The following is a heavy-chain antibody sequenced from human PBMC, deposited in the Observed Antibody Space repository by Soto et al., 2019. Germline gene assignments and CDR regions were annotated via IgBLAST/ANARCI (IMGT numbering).Heavy chain of an antibody. CDR1: GGSISGYY. J-gene: IGHJ5*02. CDR2: TDHSGST. D-gene: IGHD3-10*01. CDR3: ARELDFYDSGTYYNSADWFGP. Sequence: PSETLSLTCGVHGGSISGYYWSWIRQSPGKGLEWIGETDHSGSTNYNPSLRSRVTMSVDTSKNQFSLKLSSVTAADTAVYYCARELDFYDSGTYYNSADWFGPWGQGSLVTVSS. V-gene: IGHV4-34*01.